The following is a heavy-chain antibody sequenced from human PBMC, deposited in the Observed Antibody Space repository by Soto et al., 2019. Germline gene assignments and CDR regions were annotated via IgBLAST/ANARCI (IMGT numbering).Heavy chain of an antibody. V-gene: IGHV4-39*01. Sequence: QLQLQESGPGLVKPSETLSLTCTVSGGSISSSSYYWAWIRQPPGKGLEWIGTIYYSGSTYYNPSLKSRVTISVDTSKNQFSLKLSSVTAADTAMYYCARGVGYLDAFDIWGQGTMVTVSS. D-gene: IGHD1-1*01. J-gene: IGHJ3*02. CDR3: ARGVGYLDAFDI. CDR1: GGSISSSSYY. CDR2: IYYSGST.